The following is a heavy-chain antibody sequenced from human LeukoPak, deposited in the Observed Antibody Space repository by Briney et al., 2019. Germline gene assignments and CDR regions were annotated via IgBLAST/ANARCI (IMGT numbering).Heavy chain of an antibody. CDR3: AKGRITMVRGVIMYFDY. J-gene: IGHJ4*02. CDR1: GFTFGSYA. CDR2: ISGSGGST. V-gene: IGHV3-23*01. Sequence: GGSLRLSCAASGFTFGSYALSWVRQAPGKGLEWVSAISGSGGSTYYADSVKGRFTISRDNSKNTLYLQMNSLRAEDTAVYYCAKGRITMVRGVIMYFDYWGRGTLVTVSS. D-gene: IGHD3-10*01.